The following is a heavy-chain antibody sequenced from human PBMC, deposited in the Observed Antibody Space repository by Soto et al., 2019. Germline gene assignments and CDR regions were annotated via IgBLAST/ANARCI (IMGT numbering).Heavy chain of an antibody. V-gene: IGHV3-23*01. CDR2: ISYSGDRT. D-gene: IGHD6-13*01. J-gene: IGHJ6*02. Sequence: LRLSCAASGFTFNNYAMSWVRQAPGKGLEWVSAISYSGDRTFYADSAKGRFTISRDNSKNTLYLEMKSLRAEDTAIYYCAKVTIEVPAPGTAVWGQGTTVTVSS. CDR1: GFTFNNYA. CDR3: AKVTIEVPAPGTAV.